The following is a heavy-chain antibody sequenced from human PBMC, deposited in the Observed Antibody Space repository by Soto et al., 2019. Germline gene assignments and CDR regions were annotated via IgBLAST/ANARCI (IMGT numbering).Heavy chain of an antibody. Sequence: SETLSLTCTASGGSISSHYWSWVRQAPGKGLEWIGHIYYRGSTTYNPSLRSRSTISVDTSNNQFSRKLNSVTTADTAVYYCARDGREASGMDVWGQGTKVTVSS. CDR3: ARDGREASGMDV. CDR2: IYYRGST. J-gene: IGHJ6*02. CDR1: GGSISSHY. V-gene: IGHV4-59*11. D-gene: IGHD1-26*01.